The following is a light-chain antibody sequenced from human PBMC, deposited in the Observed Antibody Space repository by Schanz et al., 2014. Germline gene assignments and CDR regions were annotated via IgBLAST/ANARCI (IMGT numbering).Light chain of an antibody. Sequence: EIVLTQSPGTLSLSPGERATLSCRASQSVSSSYLAWYQQKPGQAPRLLIYGASSRATGIPDRFSGSGSGTDFTLTISRLEPEDFATYYCQQFWSYPYNFGQGTNVEIK. CDR3: QQFWSYPYN. V-gene: IGKV3-20*01. CDR2: GAS. J-gene: IGKJ2*01. CDR1: QSVSSSY.